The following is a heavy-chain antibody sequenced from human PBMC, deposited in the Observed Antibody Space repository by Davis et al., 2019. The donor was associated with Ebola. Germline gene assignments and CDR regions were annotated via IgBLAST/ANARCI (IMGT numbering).Heavy chain of an antibody. Sequence: PGGSLRLSCAASGFTFSSYSMNWVRQAPGKGLEWVSSISSSSSYMYYADSVKGRFTISRDNAKNSLYLQMNSLRAEDTAVYYCARVYYYYGMDVWGQGTTVTVSS. J-gene: IGHJ6*02. CDR3: ARVYYYYGMDV. CDR2: ISSSSSYM. V-gene: IGHV3-21*01. CDR1: GFTFSSYS.